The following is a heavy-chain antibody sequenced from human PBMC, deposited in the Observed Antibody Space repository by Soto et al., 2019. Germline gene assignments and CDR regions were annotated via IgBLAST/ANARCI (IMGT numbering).Heavy chain of an antibody. CDR2: ISGSGGNT. V-gene: IGHV3-23*01. CDR3: AKGQFNWNYVFDP. J-gene: IGHJ5*02. Sequence: GGSLRLSCAASGFTFSSYAMTWVRQAPGKGLEWVSTISGSGGNTYYADSVKGRFTISRDNSKNTLDLQMNSLRAEDTAIYYCAKGQFNWNYVFDPWGQGTLVTVSS. CDR1: GFTFSSYA. D-gene: IGHD1-7*01.